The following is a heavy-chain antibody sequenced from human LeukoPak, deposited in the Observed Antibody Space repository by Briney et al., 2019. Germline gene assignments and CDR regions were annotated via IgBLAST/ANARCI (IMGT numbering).Heavy chain of an antibody. D-gene: IGHD2-15*01. CDR3: ARPCSGGSCYSSYDAFDI. J-gene: IGHJ3*02. V-gene: IGHV5-51*01. Sequence: GESLKISCKGSGYSFTSYWIGWVRQMLGKGLEWMGIIYPGDSDTRYSPSFQGQVTISADKSISTAYLQWSSLKASDTAMYYCARPCSGGSCYSSYDAFDIWGQGTMVTVSS. CDR1: GYSFTSYW. CDR2: IYPGDSDT.